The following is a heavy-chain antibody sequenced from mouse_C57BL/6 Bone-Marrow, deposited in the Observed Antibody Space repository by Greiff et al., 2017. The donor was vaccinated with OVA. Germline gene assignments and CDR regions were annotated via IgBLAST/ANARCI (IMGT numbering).Heavy chain of an antibody. CDR1: GYTFTSYW. CDR3: ALIYDGYYDYFDY. Sequence: QVQLQQPGAELVRPGSSVKLSCKASGYTFTSYWMDWVKQRPGHGLEWICNISPSDGEPHYTPKFKDQATLTVDKSSSTAYMQLSSLTSEDSAVYYCALIYDGYYDYFDYWGQGTTLTVSS. J-gene: IGHJ2*01. D-gene: IGHD2-3*01. V-gene: IGHV1-61*01. CDR2: ISPSDGEP.